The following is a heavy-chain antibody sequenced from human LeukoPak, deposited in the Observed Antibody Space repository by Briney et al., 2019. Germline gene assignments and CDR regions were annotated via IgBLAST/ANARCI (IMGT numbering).Heavy chain of an antibody. D-gene: IGHD1-14*01. J-gene: IGHJ4*02. Sequence: GASVKVSCKASGYTFTSYDISWVRQAPGQGLEWLGWSSNNDIFYADNFQGRVTLTRDTSTSIAYMELNNLRSDDTAVYYCARGTDTYRALVYWGQGTLVTVSS. CDR1: GYTFTSYD. V-gene: IGHV1-18*01. CDR3: ARGTDTYRALVY. CDR2: SSNNDI.